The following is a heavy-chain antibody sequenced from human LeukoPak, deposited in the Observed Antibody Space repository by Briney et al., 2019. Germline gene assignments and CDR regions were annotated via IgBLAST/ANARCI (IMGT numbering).Heavy chain of an antibody. D-gene: IGHD3-10*01. CDR1: GGSITTTSYY. CDR2: ISYSGSS. CDR3: ARHFAPEAWFQAP. J-gene: IGHJ5*02. Sequence: SETLSLTCTVSGGSITTTSYYWGWIRQPPGKGLEWIGSISYSGSSFYNPSLKSRVTISVDTSKNQFSLKLSSATAADTAVYYCARHFAPEAWFQAPWGQGTLVTVSS. V-gene: IGHV4-39*01.